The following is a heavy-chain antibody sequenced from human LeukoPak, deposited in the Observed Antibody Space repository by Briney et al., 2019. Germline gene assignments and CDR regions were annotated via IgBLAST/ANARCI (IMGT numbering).Heavy chain of an antibody. CDR2: IFHSGST. V-gene: IGHV4-4*02. J-gene: IGHJ4*02. CDR1: GASIRSNNW. Sequence: PSGTLSLTCAVSGASIRSNNWWSWVRQPPGKGLEWIGEIFHSGSTTFNPSLKSRVSISVDKSKNQFSLKVNSVTAADTAVYYCARGLDDYFDTWGQGTLVTVSS. CDR3: ARGLDDYFDT. D-gene: IGHD2-2*03.